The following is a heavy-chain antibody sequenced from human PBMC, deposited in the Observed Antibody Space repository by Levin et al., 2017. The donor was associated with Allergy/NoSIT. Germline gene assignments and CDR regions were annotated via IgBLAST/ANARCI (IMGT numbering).Heavy chain of an antibody. V-gene: IGHV4-30-4*01. J-gene: IGHJ4*02. Sequence: SETLSLTCTVSGGSINRGDYYWSWIRQPPGKGLEWIGYIYHSGSTYYNPSLKSRVIISLDTSKNQFSLELSSVTAADTAVFYCARADPGPGPTGTTYYFDYWGPGILVTVSS. CDR1: GGSINRGDYY. CDR2: IYHSGST. D-gene: IGHD1-1*01. CDR3: ARADPGPGPTGTTYYFDY.